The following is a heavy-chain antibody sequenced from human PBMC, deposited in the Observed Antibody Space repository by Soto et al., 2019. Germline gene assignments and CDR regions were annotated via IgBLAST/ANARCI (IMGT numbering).Heavy chain of an antibody. CDR1: GGSFSGYY. D-gene: IGHD2-8*02. J-gene: IGHJ4*02. V-gene: IGHV4-34*01. Sequence: QVQLQQWGAGLLKPSETLSLTCAVYGGSFSGYYWTWIRQPPGTGLEWIGEIKHSGSTNHNPSLKSRVTISVATSKNQFSLKLTSVTAADTAVYYCARDKITGLFDYWGQGTLVTVSS. CDR3: ARDKITGLFDY. CDR2: IKHSGST.